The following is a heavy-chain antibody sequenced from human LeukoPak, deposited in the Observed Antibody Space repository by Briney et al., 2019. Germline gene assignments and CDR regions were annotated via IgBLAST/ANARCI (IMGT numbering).Heavy chain of an antibody. CDR3: ARAVSGSDYWFDP. V-gene: IGHV4-59*11. CDR1: GGFMSGHY. J-gene: IGHJ5*02. D-gene: IGHD5-12*01. CDR2: IFSSGST. Sequence: PSGTLSLTCTVSGGFMSGHYWTWIRQPPGKGLEWIGCIFSSGSTNYNPSLKSRVTISVDTSKNQFSLSLRSVTAADTAVYYCARAVSGSDYWFDPWGQGTLVTVSS.